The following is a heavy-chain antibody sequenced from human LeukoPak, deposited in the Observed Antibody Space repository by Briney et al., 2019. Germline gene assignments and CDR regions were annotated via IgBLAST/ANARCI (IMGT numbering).Heavy chain of an antibody. CDR3: AKDRGYTYGSYGY. Sequence: PGGSLRLSCAASGFTFSSYGMHWVRQAPGKGLEWVAFIRYDGSNKYYADSVKGRFTISRDNSKNTLYLQMNSLRAEDTAVYYCAKDRGYTYGSYGYWGQGTLVTVSS. D-gene: IGHD5-18*01. V-gene: IGHV3-30*02. CDR2: IRYDGSNK. J-gene: IGHJ4*02. CDR1: GFTFSSYG.